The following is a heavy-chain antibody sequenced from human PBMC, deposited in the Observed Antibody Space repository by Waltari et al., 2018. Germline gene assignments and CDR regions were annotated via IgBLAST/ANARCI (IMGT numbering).Heavy chain of an antibody. CDR2: INQSGST. D-gene: IGHD2-15*01. J-gene: IGHJ4*02. V-gene: IGHV4-34*01. Sequence: QVQLQQWGAGLLKPSETLSLTCAVYGGSFSGYYWSWIRQPPGKGLEWIGEINQSGSTNYNPSLKSRVTISVDTSKNQFSLKLSSVTAADTAVYYCARVGYCSGGSCYSNDYWGQGTLVTVSS. CDR3: ARVGYCSGGSCYSNDY. CDR1: GGSFSGYY.